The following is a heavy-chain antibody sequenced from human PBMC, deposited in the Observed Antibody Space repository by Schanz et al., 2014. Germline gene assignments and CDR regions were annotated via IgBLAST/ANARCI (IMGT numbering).Heavy chain of an antibody. V-gene: IGHV4-4*07. CDR2: VYATGRT. D-gene: IGHD3-10*01. Sequence: QVQLQESGPGLVKPSETLSLTCAVSGASVSSFYWSWIRQPAGKGLEWIGHVYATGRTKYNPSLNSRVPMSVATSQKQISLKLTSVTAADTAVYYCARTLVNGSRKWFVPWGPGTQVTVSS. CDR3: ARTLVNGSRKWFVP. CDR1: GASVSSFY. J-gene: IGHJ5*02.